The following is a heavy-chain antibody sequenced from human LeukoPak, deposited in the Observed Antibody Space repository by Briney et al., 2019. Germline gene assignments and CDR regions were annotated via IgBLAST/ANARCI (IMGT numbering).Heavy chain of an antibody. V-gene: IGHV3-48*02. Sequence: PGGSLRLSCAASGFAFIGYSMNWVRQAPGKGLEWVSYISASSSTIYYADSVRGRFTISRDNAKNSLYLQMNSLRDEDTAVYYCVRGTTAAPFPWGMDVWGQGTTVTVSS. D-gene: IGHD6-13*01. J-gene: IGHJ6*02. CDR1: GFAFIGYS. CDR2: ISASSSTI. CDR3: VRGTTAAPFPWGMDV.